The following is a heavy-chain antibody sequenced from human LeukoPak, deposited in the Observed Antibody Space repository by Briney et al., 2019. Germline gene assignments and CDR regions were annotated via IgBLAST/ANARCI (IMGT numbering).Heavy chain of an antibody. CDR3: ARLRDSSSWFQGTLYYFDY. CDR1: GGSISSYY. D-gene: IGHD6-13*01. J-gene: IGHJ4*02. CDR2: IYYSGST. Sequence: SENLSLTCTVSGGSISSYYWSWIRQPPGKGLEWIGYIYYSGSTNYNPSLKSRVTISVDTSKNQFSLKLSSVTAADTAVYYCARLRDSSSWFQGTLYYFDYWGQGTLVTVS. V-gene: IGHV4-59*12.